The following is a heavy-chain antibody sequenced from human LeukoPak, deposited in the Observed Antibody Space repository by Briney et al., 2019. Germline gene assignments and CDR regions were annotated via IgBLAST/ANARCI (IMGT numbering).Heavy chain of an antibody. Sequence: GGSLRLSCAASGFTFSSYGMHWVRQAPGKGLEWVAFIRYDGSNKYYADSVKGRFTISRDNSKNTLYLQMNSLRAEDTAVYYCAKGHSSSWPVFEYWGQGTLVTVSS. D-gene: IGHD6-13*01. CDR2: IRYDGSNK. CDR1: GFTFSSYG. CDR3: AKGHSSSWPVFEY. V-gene: IGHV3-30*02. J-gene: IGHJ4*02.